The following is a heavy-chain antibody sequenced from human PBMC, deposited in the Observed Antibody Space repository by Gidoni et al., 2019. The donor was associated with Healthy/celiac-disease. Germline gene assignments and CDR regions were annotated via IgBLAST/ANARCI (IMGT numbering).Heavy chain of an antibody. CDR2: IYPGDSDT. D-gene: IGHD1-26*01. Sequence: EVQLVQSGAEVKKPGESLKISCKGSGYSFTSYWIGCVRQMPGKGLEWMGIIYPGDSDTRYSPSFQGQVTISADKSISTAYLQWSSLKASDTAMYYCARLSGSYSEVTGWFDPWGQGNLVTVSS. V-gene: IGHV5-51*01. J-gene: IGHJ5*02. CDR3: ARLSGSYSEVTGWFDP. CDR1: GYSFTSYW.